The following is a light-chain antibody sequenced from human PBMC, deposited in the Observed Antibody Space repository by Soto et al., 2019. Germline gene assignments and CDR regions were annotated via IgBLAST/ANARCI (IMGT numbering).Light chain of an antibody. CDR3: QQSYSTPPT. CDR2: AAS. CDR1: QTISNY. J-gene: IGKJ1*01. Sequence: DIQMTQSPSSLSASVGDRVTITCRASQTISNYLNWYQQKPGKAPKLLIYAASSLQSGVPSRFSGSGSATGFTLTISSLQPEDFATYHCQQSYSTPPTFGQGTKVEIK. V-gene: IGKV1-39*01.